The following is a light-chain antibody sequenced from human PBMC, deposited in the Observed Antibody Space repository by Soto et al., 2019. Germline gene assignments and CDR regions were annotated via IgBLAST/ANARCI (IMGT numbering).Light chain of an antibody. J-gene: IGKJ2*01. CDR2: GAS. V-gene: IGKV3-20*01. CDR3: RQYGSSPPYT. Sequence: EIVLTQSPGTLSLSPGERATLSCRASHSVSSSYLAWYQQKPGQAPRLLIYGASSRATGIPDRFSGSGSGTAFTLTISRLEPEDFAVYYCRQYGSSPPYTFGQGTKLEIK. CDR1: HSVSSSY.